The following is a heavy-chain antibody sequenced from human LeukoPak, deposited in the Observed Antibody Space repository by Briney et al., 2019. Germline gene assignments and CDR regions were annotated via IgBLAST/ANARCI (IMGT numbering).Heavy chain of an antibody. V-gene: IGHV3-74*01. Sequence: PGGSLRLSCAASGFAFSTYWMHWVRQAPGKGLEWVSRINPDGITTTYADSVKGRFTISRDNAKNTLFLQMNSLRAEDTAVYYCARGPPAAPFGNWGQGTLVTVSS. CDR3: ARGPPAAPFGN. J-gene: IGHJ4*02. CDR2: INPDGITT. D-gene: IGHD2-2*01. CDR1: GFAFSTYW.